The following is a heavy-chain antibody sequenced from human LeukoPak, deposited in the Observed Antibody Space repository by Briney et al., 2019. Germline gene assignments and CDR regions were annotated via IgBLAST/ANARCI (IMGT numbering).Heavy chain of an antibody. CDR1: GFPFSNYA. CDR2: ISSGGGST. Sequence: GGSLRLSCAASGFPFSNYAMSWVRQAPGKGLEWVSTISSGGGSTYYADSVKGRFTISRDDSKNTLRLQLNSLRVEDTASYYCAKDYCSGGACYFFDYWGQGTLVTVSS. J-gene: IGHJ4*02. CDR3: AKDYCSGGACYFFDY. V-gene: IGHV3-23*01. D-gene: IGHD2-15*01.